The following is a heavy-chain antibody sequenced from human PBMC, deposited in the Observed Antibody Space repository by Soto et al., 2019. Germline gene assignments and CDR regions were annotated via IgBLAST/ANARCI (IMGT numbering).Heavy chain of an antibody. CDR2: ISSNGGST. J-gene: IGHJ6*03. V-gene: IGHV3-64*01. CDR3: AREEDGYDGRYYYYYMDV. CDR1: GFTFSSYA. Sequence: GGSLRLSCAASGFTFSSYAMHWVRQAPGKGLEYVSAISSNGGSTYYANSVKGRFTISRDNSKNTLYLQMGSLRAEDMAVYYCAREEDGYDGRYYYYYMDVWGKGTTVTVSS. D-gene: IGHD3-22*01.